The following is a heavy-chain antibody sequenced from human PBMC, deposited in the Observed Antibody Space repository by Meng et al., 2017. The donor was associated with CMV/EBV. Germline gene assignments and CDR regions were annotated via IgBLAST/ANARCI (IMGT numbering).Heavy chain of an antibody. CDR3: ARDLCTSCQGLPDY. Sequence: GESLKISCAASGFTFSNYWMHWVRQAPGKGLLWVSRIYSDGSGTSYADSVKGRFTISRDNTKNTLFLQMNSLRAEDTAVYYCARDLCTSCQGLPDYWGQGTLVTVSS. V-gene: IGHV3-74*01. CDR2: IYSDGSGT. D-gene: IGHD2-2*01. J-gene: IGHJ4*02. CDR1: GFTFSNYW.